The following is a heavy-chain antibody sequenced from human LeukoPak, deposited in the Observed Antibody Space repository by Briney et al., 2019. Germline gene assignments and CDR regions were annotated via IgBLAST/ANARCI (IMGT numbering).Heavy chain of an antibody. V-gene: IGHV1-18*01. CDR2: ISAYNGNT. D-gene: IGHD3-10*01. Sequence: ASVKVSCKASGYTFTSYGISWVRQAPGQGLEWMGWISAYNGNTNYAQKLQGRATITTDTSTSTAYMELRSLRSDDTAVYYCARVPYSALYFYGSYWGQGTLVTVSS. J-gene: IGHJ4*02. CDR3: ARVPYSALYFYGSY. CDR1: GYTFTSYG.